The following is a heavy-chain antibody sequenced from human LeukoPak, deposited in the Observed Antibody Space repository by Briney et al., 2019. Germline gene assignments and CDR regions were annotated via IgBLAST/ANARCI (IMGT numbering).Heavy chain of an antibody. J-gene: IGHJ3*02. D-gene: IGHD3-10*01. CDR1: GGSFSGYY. Sequence: RASETLSLTCAVYGGSFSGYYWSWIRQPPGKGLEWIGEINHSGSTNYNPSLKSRVTISVDKSKNQFSLKLNSVTAADTAAYYCAKSNGYGLVDIWGQGTMVTVSS. V-gene: IGHV4-34*01. CDR3: AKSNGYGLVDI. CDR2: INHSGST.